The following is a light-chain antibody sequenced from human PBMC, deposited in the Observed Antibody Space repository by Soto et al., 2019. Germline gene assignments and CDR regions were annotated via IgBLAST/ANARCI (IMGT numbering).Light chain of an antibody. V-gene: IGLV2-14*01. CDR1: SSDVGGHNS. CDR3: SSFTSSVTYV. Sequence: QGALTQPASVSGSPGQSITISCTCTSSDVGGHNSVSWYRQDPGKAPKLMIYDVSNRPSGVSDRFSGSKSGNTASLTISGLQIEDEADYYCSSFTSSVTYVFGTGTKVTVL. J-gene: IGLJ1*01. CDR2: DVS.